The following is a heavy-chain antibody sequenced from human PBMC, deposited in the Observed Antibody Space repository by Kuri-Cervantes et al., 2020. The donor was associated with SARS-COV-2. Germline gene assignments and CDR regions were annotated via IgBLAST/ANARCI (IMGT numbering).Heavy chain of an antibody. CDR2: IYYSGST. CDR1: YASMTSFY. CDR3: ARENWNYFDY. D-gene: IGHD1-1*01. Sequence: GSLRLSCTVSYASMTSFYWSWIRQPPGKGLEWIGYIYYSGSTNYNPSLKNRVTISVDTSKNQFSLKLSSVTAADTAVYYCARENWNYFDYWGQGTLVTVSS. J-gene: IGHJ4*02. V-gene: IGHV4-59*01.